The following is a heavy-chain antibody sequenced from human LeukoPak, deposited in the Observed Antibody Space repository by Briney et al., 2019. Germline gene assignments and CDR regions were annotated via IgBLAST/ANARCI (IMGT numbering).Heavy chain of an antibody. CDR1: GDAFSTYV. V-gene: IGHV1-69*04. CDR2: IIPIVNMV. Sequence: SVKVSCKASGDAFSTYVFTWVRQAPGQGLEWMGRIIPIVNMVDYAEEFQGRVSITADKSTSTAYMEVSRLRSEDTAVYYCARRIGERFSAHEYFDSWGQGTQVTVSS. D-gene: IGHD5-12*01. J-gene: IGHJ4*02. CDR3: ARRIGERFSAHEYFDS.